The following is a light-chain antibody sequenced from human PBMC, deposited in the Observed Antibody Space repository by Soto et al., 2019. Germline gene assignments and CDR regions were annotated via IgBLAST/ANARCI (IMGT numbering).Light chain of an antibody. Sequence: DIQMTQSPSTLSASVGDRVTITCRASQSISNWLAWYQQRPGKAPKLLIYKASNLESGVPSRFSGSGPGTEFTLIISSLQPDDFATYYRQQYNSYSLTFGQGTKVEIK. J-gene: IGKJ1*01. CDR3: QQYNSYSLT. CDR2: KAS. V-gene: IGKV1-5*03. CDR1: QSISNW.